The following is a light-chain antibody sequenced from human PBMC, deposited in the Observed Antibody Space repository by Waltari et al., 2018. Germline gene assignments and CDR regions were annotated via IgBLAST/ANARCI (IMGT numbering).Light chain of an antibody. CDR3: HLYGSART. CDR1: QSVSNNY. CDR2: GAS. Sequence: NVLTQSPGTLSLSPGERATLSCRASQSVSNNYLAWFQQQPGQAPRLLIYGASSRATGIPDRFSGCGSGTDFTLTISRLEPEDSAVYFCHLYGSARTFGGGTKVEIK. J-gene: IGKJ4*01. V-gene: IGKV3-20*01.